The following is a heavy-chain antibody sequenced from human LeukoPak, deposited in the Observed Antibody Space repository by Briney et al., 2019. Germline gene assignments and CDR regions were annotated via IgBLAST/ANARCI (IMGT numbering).Heavy chain of an antibody. D-gene: IGHD2-21*01. Sequence: PSETLSLTCTVSGGSISSYYWSWIRQPPGKGLEWIGYIYYSGSTNYNPSLKSRVTISVDTSKNQFSLKLGSVTAADTAVYYCASTYCGGDCYFQDYYYYMDVWGKGTTVTVSS. J-gene: IGHJ6*03. CDR2: IYYSGST. CDR1: GGSISSYY. CDR3: ASTYCGGDCYFQDYYYYMDV. V-gene: IGHV4-59*01.